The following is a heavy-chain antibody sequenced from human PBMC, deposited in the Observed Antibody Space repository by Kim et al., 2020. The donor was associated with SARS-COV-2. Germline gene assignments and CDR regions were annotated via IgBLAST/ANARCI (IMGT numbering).Heavy chain of an antibody. J-gene: IGHJ4*02. D-gene: IGHD6-19*01. V-gene: IGHV6-1*01. CDR3: ARSIAVAGRAPDFDY. Sequence: VSGKSRKTINPDTSKNQFPLQLNSVTPEDTAVYYCARSIAVAGRAPDFDYWGQGTLVTVSS.